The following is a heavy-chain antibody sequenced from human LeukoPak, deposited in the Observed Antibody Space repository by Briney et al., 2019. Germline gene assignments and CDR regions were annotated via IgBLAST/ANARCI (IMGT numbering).Heavy chain of an antibody. CDR1: GGSISSYY. J-gene: IGHJ5*02. D-gene: IGHD3-10*01. CDR2: IYYSGST. CDR3: ARETVIYYGSGSYDWFDP. V-gene: IGHV4-59*01. Sequence: SETLSLTCTVSGGSISSYYWSWIRQPPGKGLEWIGYIYYSGSTNYNPSLKSRATISVDTSKNQFSLKLSSVTAADTAVYYCARETVIYYGSGSYDWFDPWGQGTLVTVSS.